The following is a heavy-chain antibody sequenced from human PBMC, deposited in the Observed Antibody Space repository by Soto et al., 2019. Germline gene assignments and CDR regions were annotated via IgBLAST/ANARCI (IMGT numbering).Heavy chain of an antibody. Sequence: VASVKVSCKASGYTFTGYYMHWVRQAPGQGLEWMGWINPNSGGTNYAQKFQGRVTMTRDTSISTAYMELSRLRSDDTAVYYCARLAGITMVRGDAFDIWGRGTMVTVS. CDR2: INPNSGGT. D-gene: IGHD3-10*01. CDR3: ARLAGITMVRGDAFDI. V-gene: IGHV1-2*02. CDR1: GYTFTGYY. J-gene: IGHJ3*02.